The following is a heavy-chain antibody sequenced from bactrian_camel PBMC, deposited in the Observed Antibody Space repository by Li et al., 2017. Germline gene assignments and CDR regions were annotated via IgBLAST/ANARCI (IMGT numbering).Heavy chain of an antibody. CDR1: GFRTETYC. CDR3: VNRVGWGDEPFDY. CDR2: INGFHTT. Sequence: QLVESGGGSVQTGGSLRLSCAASGFRTETYCMGWFRQAPGKEREGVAIINGFHTTTLVDSVKGRFTISRDNAKNMLYLELNSLKIEDTAMYYCVNRVGWGDEPFDYWGQGTQVTVS. V-gene: IGHV3S55*01. D-gene: IGHD5*01. J-gene: IGHJ4*01.